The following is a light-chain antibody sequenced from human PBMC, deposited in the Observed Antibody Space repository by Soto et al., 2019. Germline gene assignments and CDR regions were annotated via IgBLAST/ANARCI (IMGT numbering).Light chain of an antibody. CDR2: GAS. CDR3: QQYGSSPLT. V-gene: IGKV3-20*01. Sequence: EIELTQSPGTLSLSRSQRAPHHCRTSQSVSSSYLAWYQQKPGQAPRLLIYGASSRATGIPDRFSGSGSGTNFTRTISRLEPEDFAVYYCQQYGSSPLTFGGGTKVDIK. J-gene: IGKJ4*01. CDR1: QSVSSSY.